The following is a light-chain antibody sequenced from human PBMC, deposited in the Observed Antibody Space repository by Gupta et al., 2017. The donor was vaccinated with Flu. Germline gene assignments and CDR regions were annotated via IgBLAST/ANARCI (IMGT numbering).Light chain of an antibody. CDR1: QSISNY. CDR2: SAS. J-gene: IGKJ1*01. CDR3: QQSYSTPRT. Sequence: DIQMTQSPSSLSASVGDRVTITCRASQSISNYLNWYQQKPGKAPKLLIYSASSLQGGVPSRFSGSGAGTDFTLSISSLQPEDFATYYCQQSYSTPRTFGQGNKVEIK. V-gene: IGKV1-39*01.